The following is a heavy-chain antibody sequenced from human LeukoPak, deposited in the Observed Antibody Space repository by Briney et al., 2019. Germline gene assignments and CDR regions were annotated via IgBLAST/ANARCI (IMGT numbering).Heavy chain of an antibody. J-gene: IGHJ5*02. V-gene: IGHV4-34*01. Sequence: PSETLSLTCAVYGGSFSGDYWSWIRQPPGKGLEWIGEINHSGSTNYNPSLKSRVTISVDTSKNQFSLKLSSVTAADTAVYYCARTMVRGAATRLQLWWFDTWGQGTLVTVSS. D-gene: IGHD3-10*01. CDR3: ARTMVRGAATRLQLWWFDT. CDR1: GGSFSGDY. CDR2: INHSGST.